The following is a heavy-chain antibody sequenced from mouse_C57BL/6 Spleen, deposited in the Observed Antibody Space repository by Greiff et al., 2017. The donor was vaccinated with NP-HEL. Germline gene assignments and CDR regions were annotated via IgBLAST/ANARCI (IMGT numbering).Heavy chain of an antibody. D-gene: IGHD4-1*01. CDR2: IDPSDSYT. J-gene: IGHJ2*01. CDR3: ARRLGIFDY. Sequence: VQLQQPGAELVKPGASVKLSCKASGYTFTSYWMQWVKQRPGQGLEWIGEIDPSDSYTNYNQKFKGKATLTVDTSSSTAYMQLSSLTSEDSAVYYCARRLGIFDYWGQGTTLTVSS. CDR1: GYTFTSYW. V-gene: IGHV1-50*01.